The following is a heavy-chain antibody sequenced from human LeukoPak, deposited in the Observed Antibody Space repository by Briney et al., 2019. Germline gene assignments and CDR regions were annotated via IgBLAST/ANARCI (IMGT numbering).Heavy chain of an antibody. CDR3: ARLREPAARLSSLDY. D-gene: IGHD6-6*01. J-gene: IGHJ4*02. CDR1: GYTFTGYY. CDR2: INPNSGGT. Sequence: ASVKVSCKASGYTFTGYYMHWVRQAPGQGLEWMGWINPNSGGTNYAQKFQGRVTVTRDTSISTIYMELNRLRSDDTAVYYCARLREPAARLSSLDYWGQGTLVTVSS. V-gene: IGHV1-2*02.